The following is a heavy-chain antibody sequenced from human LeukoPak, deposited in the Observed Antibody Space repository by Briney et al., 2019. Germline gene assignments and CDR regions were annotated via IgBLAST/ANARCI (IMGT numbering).Heavy chain of an antibody. V-gene: IGHV3-11*01. CDR3: ARAGYSSSWYSPRDNWFDP. J-gene: IGHJ5*01. CDR2: ISSSGSTI. Sequence: PGGSLRLSCAASGFTFSDYYMSWIRQAPGKGLEWVSYISSSGSTIYYADSVKGRFTISRDNAKNSLYLQMNSLRAEDTAVYYCARAGYSSSWYSPRDNWFDPWGQGTLVTVSS. CDR1: GFTFSDYY. D-gene: IGHD6-13*01.